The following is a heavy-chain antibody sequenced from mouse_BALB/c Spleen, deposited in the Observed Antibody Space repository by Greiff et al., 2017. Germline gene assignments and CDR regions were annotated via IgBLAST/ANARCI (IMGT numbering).Heavy chain of an antibody. Sequence: EVKLMESGGGLVQPGGSLRLSCATSGFTFTDYYMSWVRQPPGKALEWLGSIRNKANGYTTEYSASVKGRFTISRDNSQSILYLQMNTLRAEDSATYYCARDYYGGYFDVWGAGTTVTVSS. CDR1: GFTFTDYY. CDR2: IRNKANGYTT. CDR3: ARDYYGGYFDV. D-gene: IGHD1-1*01. V-gene: IGHV7-3*02. J-gene: IGHJ1*01.